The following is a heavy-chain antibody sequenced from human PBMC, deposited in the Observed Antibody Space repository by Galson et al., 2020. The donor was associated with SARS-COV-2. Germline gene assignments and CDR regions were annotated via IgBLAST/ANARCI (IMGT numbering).Heavy chain of an antibody. CDR1: GDSSSSGGYN. CDR2: ISYSGST. Sequence: ASETLSLTCTVSGDSSSSGGYNWNWIRQHPGKGLEWIGSISYSGSTDYNPSLKSRLTISIDTSKKQFSLKLSSVTAADTAVYYCARDLRDLMSAYFDLWGRGTLVTVSS. CDR3: ARDLRDLMSAYFDL. J-gene: IGHJ2*01. V-gene: IGHV4-31*03.